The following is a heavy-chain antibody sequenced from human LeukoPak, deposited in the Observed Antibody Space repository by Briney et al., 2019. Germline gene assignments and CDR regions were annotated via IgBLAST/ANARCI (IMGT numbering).Heavy chain of an antibody. Sequence: ASVKVSCKASGYTFTSYFIHWVRQAPGQGLEWMGIINPSGGSTNYAQKFQGRVTMTRDTSTSTVYMELSSLRSEDTAVYYCARAGGMDYYDSSGYMEYNWFDPWGQGTLVTVSS. D-gene: IGHD3-22*01. CDR2: INPSGGST. J-gene: IGHJ5*02. CDR1: GYTFTSYF. CDR3: ARAGGMDYYDSSGYMEYNWFDP. V-gene: IGHV1-46*01.